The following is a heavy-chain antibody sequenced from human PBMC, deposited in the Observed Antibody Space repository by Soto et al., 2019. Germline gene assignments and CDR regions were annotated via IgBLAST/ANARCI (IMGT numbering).Heavy chain of an antibody. CDR2: ISGSGGST. CDR1: GFTFSSYA. Sequence: GGSLRLSCAASGFTFSSYAMSWVRQAPGKGLEWVSAISGSGGSTYYADSVKGRFTSSRDNSKNTLYLQMNSLRAEDTAVYYCAKDRDIVVVPAASGGAFDIWGQGTMVTVSS. CDR3: AKDRDIVVVPAASGGAFDI. D-gene: IGHD2-2*01. J-gene: IGHJ3*02. V-gene: IGHV3-23*01.